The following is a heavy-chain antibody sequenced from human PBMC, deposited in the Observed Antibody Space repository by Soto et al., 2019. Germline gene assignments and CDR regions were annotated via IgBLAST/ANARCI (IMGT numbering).Heavy chain of an antibody. CDR2: ISASGGST. D-gene: IGHD2-21*01. V-gene: IGHV3-23*01. CDR1: GFTFTNYA. Sequence: GGSLRLSCAASGFTFTNYAMSWVRQAPGKGLEWVSTISASGGSTYYVDSVKGRFSISRDNSKNTLYMQMSSLRAEDTAVYFCAKDQHPPARDCWGQGTLVTVGS. J-gene: IGHJ4*02. CDR3: AKDQHPPARDC.